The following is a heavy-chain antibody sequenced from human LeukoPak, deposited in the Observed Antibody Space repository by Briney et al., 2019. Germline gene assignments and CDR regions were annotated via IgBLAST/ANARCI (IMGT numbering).Heavy chain of an antibody. Sequence: PGGSLRLSCAASGLTVSNNYITWVRQAPGKGLEWVSAIYSDGKTYYTDSLKGRFTISRDSSKNTVYLQMNSLRADDTALYYCARAKVTSGGLEYWGQGTLVTVSS. D-gene: IGHD4-17*01. CDR2: IYSDGKT. CDR3: ARAKVTSGGLEY. J-gene: IGHJ4*02. CDR1: GLTVSNNY. V-gene: IGHV3-66*01.